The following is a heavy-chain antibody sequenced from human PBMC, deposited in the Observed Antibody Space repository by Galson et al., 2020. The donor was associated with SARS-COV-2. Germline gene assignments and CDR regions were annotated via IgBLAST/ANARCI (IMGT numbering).Heavy chain of an antibody. CDR3: VCGWLPYYYGMDV. CDR2: ISYDGSNK. D-gene: IGHD6-19*01. J-gene: IGHJ6*02. CDR1: GFTFSSYG. Sequence: QLGESLKISCAASGFTFSSYGMHWVRQAPGKGLEWVAVISYDGSNKYYEDSVKGRLTISRDNSKNTLYLQMNSLRVEDTAVYYCVCGWLPYYYGMDVWGQGTTVTVSS. V-gene: IGHV3-30*03.